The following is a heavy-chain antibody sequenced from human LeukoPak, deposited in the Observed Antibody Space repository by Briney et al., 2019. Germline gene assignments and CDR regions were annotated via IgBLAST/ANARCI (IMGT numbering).Heavy chain of an antibody. V-gene: IGHV3-30-3*01. CDR3: ARTQTAYCGGDCYSIDY. CDR2: ISYDGSNK. D-gene: IGHD2-21*02. J-gene: IGHJ4*01. CDR1: GFTFSSYA. Sequence: PGGSLRLSCAASGFTFSSYAMHWVRQAPGKGLEWVAVISYDGSNKYYADSVKGRFTISRDNSKNTLYLQMNSLRAEDTAVYYCARTQTAYCGGDCYSIDYWGHGTLVTVSS.